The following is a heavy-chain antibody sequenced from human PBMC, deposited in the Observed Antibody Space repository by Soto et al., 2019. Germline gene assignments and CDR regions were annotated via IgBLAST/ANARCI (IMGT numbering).Heavy chain of an antibody. CDR2: IIPMLDVA. CDR3: GSGTQNDDRGYYYYYGMDV. V-gene: IGHV1-69*02. CDR1: GGTFSSYS. D-gene: IGHD1-7*01. J-gene: IGHJ6*02. Sequence: QVQLVQSGAEVKKPGSSVKVSCKASGGTFSSYSISWVRQAPGQGLEWMGRIIPMLDVANYAQKFQDRVTITADKSTTTAYMELSSLRSEDTAVYYCGSGTQNDDRGYYYYYGMDVWGQGTTVTVSS.